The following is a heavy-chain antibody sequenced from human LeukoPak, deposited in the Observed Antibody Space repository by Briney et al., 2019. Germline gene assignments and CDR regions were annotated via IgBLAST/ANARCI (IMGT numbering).Heavy chain of an antibody. D-gene: IGHD3-3*01. CDR3: ARGKEGGIWSGYYRGGYYYYYGMDV. V-gene: IGHV1-8*01. J-gene: IGHJ6*02. CDR1: GYTFTSYD. CDR2: MNPNSGNT. Sequence: ASVKVSCKASGYTFTSYDINWVRQATGQGLEWMGWMNPNSGNTGYAQKFQGRVTMTRNTSISTAYMELSSLRSEDTAVYYCARGKEGGIWSGYYRGGYYYYYGMDVWGQGTTVTVSS.